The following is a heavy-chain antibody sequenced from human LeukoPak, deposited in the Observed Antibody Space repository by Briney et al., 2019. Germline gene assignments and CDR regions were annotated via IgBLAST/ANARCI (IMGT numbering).Heavy chain of an antibody. CDR2: ISGSGGST. V-gene: IGHV3-23*01. CDR3: AKPRRDTYYYDSSGEGEAFDI. Sequence: GGSLRLSCAASGFTFSSYAVSWVRQAPGKGLEWVSAISGSGGSTYYADSVKGRFTISRDNSKNTLYLQMNSLRAEDTAVYYCAKPRRDTYYYDSSGEGEAFDIWGQGTMVTVSS. D-gene: IGHD3-22*01. J-gene: IGHJ3*02. CDR1: GFTFSSYA.